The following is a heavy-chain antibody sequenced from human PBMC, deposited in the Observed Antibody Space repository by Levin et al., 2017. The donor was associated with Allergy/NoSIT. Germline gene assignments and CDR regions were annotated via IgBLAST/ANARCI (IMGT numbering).Heavy chain of an antibody. CDR1: GFTVSSNY. CDR2: IYSGGST. J-gene: IGHJ4*02. CDR3: ARGGGDYVQGFDY. D-gene: IGHD4-17*01. Sequence: GESLKISCAASGFTVSSNYMSWVRQAPGKGLEWVSVIYSGGSTYYADSVKGRFTISRDNSKNTLYLQMNSLRAEDTAVYYCARGGGDYVQGFDYWGQGTLVTVSS. V-gene: IGHV3-53*01.